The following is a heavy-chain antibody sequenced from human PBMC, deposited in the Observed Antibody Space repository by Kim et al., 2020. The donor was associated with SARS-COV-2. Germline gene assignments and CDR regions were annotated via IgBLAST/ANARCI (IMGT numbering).Heavy chain of an antibody. Sequence: SETLSLTCTVSGGSISSYYWSWIRQPAGKGLEWIGRIYTSGSTNYNPSLKSRVTMSVDTSKNQFSLKLSSVTAADTAVYYCARLLDSGSHDGASMDVWGQGTTVTVSS. CDR1: GGSISSYY. CDR3: ARLLDSGSHDGASMDV. J-gene: IGHJ6*02. CDR2: IYTSGST. D-gene: IGHD1-26*01. V-gene: IGHV4-4*07.